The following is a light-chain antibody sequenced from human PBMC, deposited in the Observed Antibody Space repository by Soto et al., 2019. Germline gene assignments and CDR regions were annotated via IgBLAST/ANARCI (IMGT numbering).Light chain of an antibody. CDR1: QSLLHSNGIKY. CDR2: LGS. CDR3: MQALQTPT. J-gene: IGKJ4*01. Sequence: DIVVTQSPLSLPVTPGEPASISCRSSQSLLHSNGIKYLDWYLQKPGQSPQLLIYLGSNRASGVPDRFSGSGSGTDFTLKISRVEAEDVGIYYCMQALQTPTFGGGTKVEIK. V-gene: IGKV2-28*01.